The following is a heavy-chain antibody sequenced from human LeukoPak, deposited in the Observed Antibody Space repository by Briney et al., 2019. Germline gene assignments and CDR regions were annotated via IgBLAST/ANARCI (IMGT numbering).Heavy chain of an antibody. V-gene: IGHV3-30*18. J-gene: IGHJ4*02. D-gene: IGHD3-16*01. Sequence: GGSLRLSCAASGFTFSSYGMHWVRQAPGMGLEWVAIISFDGNKQYYADSVKGRFTISRDNSGNTLYLQMNSLRPEDTALYFCAKVRVDAYVSPNDYWGQGTLVTVSS. CDR3: AKVRVDAYVSPNDY. CDR2: ISFDGNKQ. CDR1: GFTFSSYG.